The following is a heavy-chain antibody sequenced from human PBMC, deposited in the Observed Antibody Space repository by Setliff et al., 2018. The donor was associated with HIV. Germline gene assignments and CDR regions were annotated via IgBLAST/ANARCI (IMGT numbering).Heavy chain of an antibody. CDR1: GGSTSSSSYY. Sequence: SETLSLTCSVSGGSTSSSSYYWAWVRQPPGKGPEWIGSVYYSGSTHYNPSLKSRVTISVDTSKNQFSLKLSSVTAADTAVYYCARDRAPRNWGQGTLVTVSS. V-gene: IGHV4-39*07. J-gene: IGHJ4*02. D-gene: IGHD3-10*01. CDR2: VYYSGST. CDR3: ARDRAPRN.